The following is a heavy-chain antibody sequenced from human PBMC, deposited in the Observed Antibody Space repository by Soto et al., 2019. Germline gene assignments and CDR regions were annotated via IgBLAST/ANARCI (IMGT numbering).Heavy chain of an antibody. D-gene: IGHD3-3*01. J-gene: IGHJ6*02. Sequence: SETLSLTCAVSDYSISSGYYWGWIRQPPGKGLEWIGIIYHSGSTYYNPSLRSRVSISLDTSKNQFSLRLSSVTAADTAMYYCARGLEYYGMDVWGQGTTVTVSS. CDR3: ARGLEYYGMDV. V-gene: IGHV4-38-2*01. CDR2: IYHSGST. CDR1: DYSISSGYY.